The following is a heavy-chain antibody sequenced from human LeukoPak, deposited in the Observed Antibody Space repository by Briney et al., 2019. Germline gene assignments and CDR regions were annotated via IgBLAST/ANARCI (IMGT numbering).Heavy chain of an antibody. CDR3: AREGSRDFWSGPVYYFDY. Sequence: PSETLSLTCAVYGGSFSGYYWSWIRQPAGKGLEWIGRIYTSGSTNYNPSLKSRVTISIDTSKNQFSLRLSSVTAADTAVYYCAREGSRDFWSGPVYYFDYWGQGTLVTVSS. V-gene: IGHV4-4*07. CDR2: IYTSGST. D-gene: IGHD3-3*01. CDR1: GGSFSGYY. J-gene: IGHJ4*02.